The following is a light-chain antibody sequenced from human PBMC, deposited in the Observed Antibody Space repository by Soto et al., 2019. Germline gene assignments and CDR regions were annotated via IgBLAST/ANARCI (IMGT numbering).Light chain of an antibody. Sequence: DIQMTQSPSTLSASVGDRVTITCRARQSISSWLAWYQQKPGKAPKLLIYYASSLESGVPSRLIGRGSGTEFTLTISRLQPDDFPTYYCQQYNSNSTWTFGQGTKVEIK. CDR3: QQYNSNSTWT. CDR2: YAS. J-gene: IGKJ1*01. CDR1: QSISSW. V-gene: IGKV1-5*01.